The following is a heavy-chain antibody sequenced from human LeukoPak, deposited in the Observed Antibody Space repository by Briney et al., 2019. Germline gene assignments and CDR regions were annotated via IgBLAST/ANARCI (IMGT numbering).Heavy chain of an antibody. D-gene: IGHD1-7*01. J-gene: IGHJ4*02. CDR3: ATDLWYNWNYVYDY. CDR1: GYTLTELS. CDR2: FDPEDGEI. V-gene: IGHV1-24*01. Sequence: ASVKVSCKVSGYTLTELSMHWVRQAPGKGLGWMGGFDPEDGEIIYAQKFQGRVTMTEDTSTDTAYMELSSLRSEDTAVYYCATDLWYNWNYVYDYWGQGTLVTVSS.